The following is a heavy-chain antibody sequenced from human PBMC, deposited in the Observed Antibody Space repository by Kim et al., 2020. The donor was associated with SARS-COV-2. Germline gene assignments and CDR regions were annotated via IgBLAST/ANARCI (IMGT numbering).Heavy chain of an antibody. CDR2: INPSGGST. D-gene: IGHD6-6*01. V-gene: IGHV1-46*01. Sequence: ASVPVSCKASGYTFTSYYMHWVRQAPGQGLEWMGIINPSGGSTSYAQKFQGRVTMTRDTSTSTVYMELSSLRSEDTAVYYCARMIGMAARAYYYYMYVWGKATPLTLSS. CDR1: GYTFTSYY. J-gene: IGHJ6*03. CDR3: ARMIGMAARAYYYYMYV.